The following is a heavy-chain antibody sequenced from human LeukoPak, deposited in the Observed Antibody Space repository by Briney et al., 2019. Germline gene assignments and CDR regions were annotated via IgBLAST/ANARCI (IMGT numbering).Heavy chain of an antibody. D-gene: IGHD3-3*01. V-gene: IGHV4-39*07. CDR3: ARGGVTVYAFDI. CDR2: IYYSGST. CDR1: GSSISSSSYY. Sequence: SETLSLTCTVSGSSISSSSYYWGWIRQPPGRGLEWIGSIYYSGSTYYNPSLKSRVTILVDTSKNQFSLKLSSVTAADTAVYYCARGGVTVYAFDIWGQGTMVTVSS. J-gene: IGHJ3*02.